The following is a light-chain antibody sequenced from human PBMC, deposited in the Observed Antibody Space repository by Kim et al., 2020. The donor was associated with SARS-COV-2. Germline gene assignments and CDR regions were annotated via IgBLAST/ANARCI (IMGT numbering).Light chain of an antibody. CDR2: AAS. V-gene: IGKV1-12*01. CDR3: QQANQFPFA. CDR1: QDIHTW. Sequence: ASVGDRVTMSCRASQDIHTWLAWYQQKPGKAPKLLIYAASSLQSGVPSRFSGGGSGTDFTLTINSLQPEDFATYYCQQANQFPFAFGPGTKVDIK. J-gene: IGKJ3*01.